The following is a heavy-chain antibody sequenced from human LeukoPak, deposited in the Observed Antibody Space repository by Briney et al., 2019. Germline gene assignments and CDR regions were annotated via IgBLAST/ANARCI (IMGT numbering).Heavy chain of an antibody. J-gene: IGHJ3*02. V-gene: IGHV4-59*01. CDR1: DGSFTPYY. CDR2: MSYTGIT. Sequence: SETLSLTCTVSDGSFTPYYWSWIRRPPGKGLEWIGHMSYTGITNYSPSLKSRVTVSIDTSKNQVSLRLTSVTAADTAMYYCARGFDSPSAFDIWGLGTMVTVSS. D-gene: IGHD3-9*01. CDR3: ARGFDSPSAFDI.